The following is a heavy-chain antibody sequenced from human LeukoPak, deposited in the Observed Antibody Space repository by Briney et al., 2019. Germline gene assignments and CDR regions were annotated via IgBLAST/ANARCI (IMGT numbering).Heavy chain of an antibody. D-gene: IGHD2-15*01. Sequence: GGSLRLSCAASGFTFSSYSMNWVRQAPGKGLEWVSSISSSSSYIYYADSVKGRSTISRDNARNSLYLQMNSLRAEDTAVYYCATLLAATPLDIWGQGTMVTVSS. CDR1: GFTFSSYS. J-gene: IGHJ3*02. CDR2: ISSSSSYI. CDR3: ATLLAATPLDI. V-gene: IGHV3-21*01.